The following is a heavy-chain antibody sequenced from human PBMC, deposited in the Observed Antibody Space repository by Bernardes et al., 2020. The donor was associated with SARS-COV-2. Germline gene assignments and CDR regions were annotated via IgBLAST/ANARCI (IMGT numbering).Heavy chain of an antibody. J-gene: IGHJ4*02. D-gene: IGHD2-2*01. CDR2: ISSSSSYI. V-gene: IGHV3-21*01. Sequence: GGSLRLSCAASGFTFSSYSMNWVRQAPGKGLEWVSSISSSSSYIYYADSVKGRFTISRDNAKNSLYLQMNSLRAEDTAVYYCAREGDCSSTSCFIDHWGQGTLVTVSS. CDR1: GFTFSSYS. CDR3: AREGDCSSTSCFIDH.